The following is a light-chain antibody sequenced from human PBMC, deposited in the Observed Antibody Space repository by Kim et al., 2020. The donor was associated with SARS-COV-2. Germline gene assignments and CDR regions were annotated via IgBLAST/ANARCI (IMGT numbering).Light chain of an antibody. CDR3: KQYETYWT. J-gene: IGKJ1*01. CDR2: QAS. CDR1: QSVDNW. V-gene: IGKV1-5*03. Sequence: DIQMTQSPSTLSAFVGNRVTITCRASQSVDNWLAWYQQKPGRAPKLLIYQASKLASGVPSRFSGSGSGTDFTLTITNLQPDDYAIYYCKQYETYWTFGPGTKVDIK.